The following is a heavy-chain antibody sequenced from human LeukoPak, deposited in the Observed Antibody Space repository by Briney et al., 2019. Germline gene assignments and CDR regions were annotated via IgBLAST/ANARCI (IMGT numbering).Heavy chain of an antibody. CDR1: GYTVTIYA. CDR3: ARESHFYYYYYGMDV. Sequence: GASVNVSCKASGYTVTIYALHWVRQAPGQRLEWMGWINAGNGNTKYSQKFQGRVTITSDTSASTAYMELSSLTSQDTAVYFCARESHFYYYYYGMDVWGKGTTVTVSS. J-gene: IGHJ6*04. V-gene: IGHV1-3*01. CDR2: INAGNGNT.